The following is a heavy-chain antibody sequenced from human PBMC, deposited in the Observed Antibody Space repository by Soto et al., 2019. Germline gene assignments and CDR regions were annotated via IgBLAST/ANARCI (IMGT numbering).Heavy chain of an antibody. J-gene: IGHJ6*02. CDR3: ARLWVTFGYYYYGMDV. V-gene: IGHV1-69*13. CDR2: IIPIFGTA. CDR1: GGTFSSYA. Sequence: ASVKVSCKASGGTFSSYAISRVRQAPGQGLEWMGGIIPIFGTANYAQKFQGRVTITADESTSTAYMELSSLRSEDTAVYYCARLWVTFGYYYYGMDVWGQGTTVTVSS. D-gene: IGHD3-16*01.